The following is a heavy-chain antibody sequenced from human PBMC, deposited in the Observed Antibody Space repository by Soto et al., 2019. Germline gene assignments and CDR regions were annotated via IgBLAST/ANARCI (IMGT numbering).Heavy chain of an antibody. V-gene: IGHV3-74*01. D-gene: IGHD2-15*01. CDR1: GFTVSSYW. J-gene: IGHJ4*02. CDR3: VRTSLVVAAATREDY. CDR2: INSDGSST. Sequence: EVQLVESGGGLVQPGGSLRLSCAASGFTVSSYWMHWVRQAPGKGLVWVSRINSDGSSTSYADSVKGRFTISRDNAKNTLYLQMSRLRADDTAVYYCVRTSLVVAAATREDYWGQGTLVTVSS.